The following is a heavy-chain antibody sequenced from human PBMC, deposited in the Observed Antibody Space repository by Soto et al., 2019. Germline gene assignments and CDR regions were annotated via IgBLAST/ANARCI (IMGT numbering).Heavy chain of an antibody. CDR2: ISYDGSDK. CDR1: GFTFSSYG. Sequence: VRLVQSGGGLVEPGGSLRLSCVASGFTFSSYGMHWVRQAPGKGLEWVAVISYDGSDKYYADSVKGRFTISRDNSRNTLYLQMNYLRAEDTAVYYCAKDSLRDIWFGEFRADYWGQGTLVTVSS. CDR3: AKDSLRDIWFGEFRADY. V-gene: IGHV3-30*18. J-gene: IGHJ4*02. D-gene: IGHD3-10*01.